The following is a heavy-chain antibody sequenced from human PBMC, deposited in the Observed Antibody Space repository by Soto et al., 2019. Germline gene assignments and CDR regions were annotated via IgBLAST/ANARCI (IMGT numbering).Heavy chain of an antibody. V-gene: IGHV3-7*01. CDR2: IKQDGSEK. D-gene: IGHD1-26*01. Sequence: GGSLRLSCAASGFTFSSYWMSWGPQAPGKGLEGGANIKQDGSEKYYVDSVKGRFTISRDNAKNSLYLQMNSLRAEDTAVYYCARGDISARYWYGGFDIWGQGTMVTVSS. CDR1: GFTFSSYW. J-gene: IGHJ3*02. CDR3: ARGDISARYWYGGFDI.